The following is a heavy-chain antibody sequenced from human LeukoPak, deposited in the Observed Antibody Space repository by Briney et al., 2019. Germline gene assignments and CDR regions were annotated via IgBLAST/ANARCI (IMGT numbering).Heavy chain of an antibody. V-gene: IGHV3-23*01. Sequence: GGSLRLSCAASGFTFSSYAMSWVRQAPGKGLEWVSAIIGSGDTTYYADSVKGRLTISRDNSKNTVYLQMNSLRAEDTAVYYCAKSGMEWLLISDWGQGTLVTVSS. CDR2: IIGSGDTT. CDR1: GFTFSSYA. J-gene: IGHJ4*02. D-gene: IGHD3-3*01. CDR3: AKSGMEWLLISD.